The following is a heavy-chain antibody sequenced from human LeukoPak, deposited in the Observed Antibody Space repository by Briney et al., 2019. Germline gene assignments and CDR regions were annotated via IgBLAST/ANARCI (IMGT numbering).Heavy chain of an antibody. J-gene: IGHJ2*01. V-gene: IGHV3-30*04. CDR2: ISTDGSYK. Sequence: PGKSLRLSCAVSGFTFSSFPFHWVRQAPGKGLEWVAAISTDGSYKYHGDSVKGRFTISRDNPMNTLYLQMNGLRPDDTAVYYCARSLIPGRWYFDLWGHGTLVTVSS. D-gene: IGHD3-16*01. CDR3: ARSLIPGRWYFDL. CDR1: GFTFSSFP.